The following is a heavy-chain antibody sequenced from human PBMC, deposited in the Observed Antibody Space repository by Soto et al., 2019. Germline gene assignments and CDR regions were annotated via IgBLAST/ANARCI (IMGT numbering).Heavy chain of an antibody. D-gene: IGHD6-13*01. V-gene: IGHV1-69*06. CDR1: GGTFSSYA. J-gene: IGHJ4*02. CDR3: ARTVARRAAAYYFDY. Sequence: SVKVSCKASGGTFSSYAISWVRQAPGQGLEWMGGIIPIFGTANYAQKFQGRVTITADKSTSTAYMELSSLRSEDTAVYYCARTVARRAAAYYFDYWGQGTLVTVSS. CDR2: IIPIFGTA.